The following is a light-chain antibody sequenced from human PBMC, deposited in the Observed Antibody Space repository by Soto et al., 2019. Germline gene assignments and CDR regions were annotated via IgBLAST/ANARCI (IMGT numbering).Light chain of an antibody. V-gene: IGLV2-14*01. Sequence: QSALTQPASVSGSPGQSITISCTGTSSDVGGYNYVSWYQQHPGKAPKLMIYEVSNRPSGVSNRFSGSKSGNTASLTVSGLRADDEAVYYCNSYAGGDSFDVIFGGGTKLTVL. CDR3: NSYAGGDSFDVI. J-gene: IGLJ2*01. CDR2: EVS. CDR1: SSDVGGYNY.